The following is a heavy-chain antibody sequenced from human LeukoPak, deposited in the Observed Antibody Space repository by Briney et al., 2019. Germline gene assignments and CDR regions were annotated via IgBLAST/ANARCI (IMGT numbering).Heavy chain of an antibody. J-gene: IGHJ6*02. CDR3: ARVGGGLSTHYYYGMDV. Sequence: PSETLSLTCAVYGGSFSGYYWSWIRQPPGKELEWIGEINHSGSTNYNPSLKSRVTISVDTSKNQFSLKLSSVTAADTAVYYCARVGGGLSTHYYYGMDVWGQGTTVTVSS. CDR1: GGSFSGYY. D-gene: IGHD3-16*01. CDR2: INHSGST. V-gene: IGHV4-34*01.